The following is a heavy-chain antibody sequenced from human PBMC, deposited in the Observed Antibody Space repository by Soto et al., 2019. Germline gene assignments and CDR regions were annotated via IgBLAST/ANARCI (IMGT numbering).Heavy chain of an antibody. Sequence: EVQLVESGGGLVKPGGSLRLSCAASGFTFSSYSMNWVRQAPGKGLEWVSSISSSSSYIYYADSVKGRFTISRDNAKNSLYLQMNSLRAEDTAVYYCARVEDPRGILTGYPQKHYYYYMDVWGKGTTVTVSS. CDR2: ISSSSSYI. V-gene: IGHV3-21*01. CDR1: GFTFSSYS. J-gene: IGHJ6*03. CDR3: ARVEDPRGILTGYPQKHYYYYMDV. D-gene: IGHD3-9*01.